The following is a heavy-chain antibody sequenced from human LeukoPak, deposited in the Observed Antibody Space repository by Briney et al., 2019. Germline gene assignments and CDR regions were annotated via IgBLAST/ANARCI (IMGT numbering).Heavy chain of an antibody. D-gene: IGHD6-19*01. CDR2: ISSSGSTI. Sequence: PGGSLRLSCAASGFTFSSYEMNWVRQAPGKGLEGGSYISSSGSTIYYAVSVKGRFTISRDNAKNSLYLQMNSLRAEDTAVYYWASLSGIAVSDTSYWGQGTLVTVSS. V-gene: IGHV3-48*03. CDR3: ASLSGIAVSDTSY. J-gene: IGHJ4*02. CDR1: GFTFSSYE.